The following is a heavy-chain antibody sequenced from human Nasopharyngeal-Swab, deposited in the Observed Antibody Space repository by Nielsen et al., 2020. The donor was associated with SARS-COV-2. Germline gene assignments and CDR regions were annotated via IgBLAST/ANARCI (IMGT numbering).Heavy chain of an antibody. V-gene: IGHV3-23*01. CDR1: GFTFSSYA. Sequence: GEFLKISCAASGFTFSSYAMSWVRQAPGKGLEWVSAISGSGGSTYYADSVKGRFTISRDNSKNTLYLQMNSLRAEDTAVYYCAKHDAHYYMDVWGKGTTVTVSS. J-gene: IGHJ6*03. CDR2: ISGSGGST. CDR3: AKHDAHYYMDV.